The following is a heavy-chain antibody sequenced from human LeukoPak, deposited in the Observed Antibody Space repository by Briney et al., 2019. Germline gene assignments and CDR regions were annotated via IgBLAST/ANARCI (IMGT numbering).Heavy chain of an antibody. Sequence: GGSLRLSCAASGFTISSYSMNWVRQAPGKGLEWVAVISYDGSNKYYADSVKGRFTISRDNSKNTLYLQMNSLRAEDTAVYYCATLRDIVVVATTPTDVWGKGTTVIVSS. CDR1: GFTISSYS. D-gene: IGHD2-2*01. V-gene: IGHV3-30*03. CDR2: ISYDGSNK. J-gene: IGHJ6*04. CDR3: ATLRDIVVVATTPTDV.